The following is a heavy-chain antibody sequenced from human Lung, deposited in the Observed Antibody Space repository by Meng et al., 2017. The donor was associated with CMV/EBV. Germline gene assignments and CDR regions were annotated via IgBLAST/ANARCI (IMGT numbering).Heavy chain of an antibody. D-gene: IGHD3-10*01. CDR2: INPHSGDT. CDR3: ARLFHTSLGTNYYYGMDV. CDR1: GYTFTGYN. V-gene: IGHV1-2*02. Sequence: SVXVSXXASGYTFTGYNIHWVRQAPGQGLEWMGWINPHSGDTKYAQKFQGRVTLTTDMSINTAYMEVSRLKSDDTAVFFCARLFHTSLGTNYYYGMDVWGLGTTVTVSS. J-gene: IGHJ6*01.